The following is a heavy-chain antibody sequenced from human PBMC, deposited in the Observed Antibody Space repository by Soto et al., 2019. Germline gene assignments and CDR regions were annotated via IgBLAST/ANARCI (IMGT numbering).Heavy chain of an antibody. V-gene: IGHV4-59*08. CDR2: IYYSGSN. CDR1: GGSISSYY. Sequence: QVQLQESGPGLVKPSETLSLTCTVSGGSISSYYWSWIRQPPGKGLEWIGYIYYSGSNNYNPSLKSRVTISVDTSKNQFSLKLSSVTAADTAVYYCARLGIAAHYYYYYMDVWGKGTTVTVSS. D-gene: IGHD6-6*01. J-gene: IGHJ6*03. CDR3: ARLGIAAHYYYYYMDV.